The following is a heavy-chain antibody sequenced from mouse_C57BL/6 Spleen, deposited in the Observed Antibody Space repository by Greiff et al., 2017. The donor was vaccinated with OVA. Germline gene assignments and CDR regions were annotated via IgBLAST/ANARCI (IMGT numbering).Heavy chain of an antibody. J-gene: IGHJ4*01. CDR2: IDPSDSET. CDR1: GYTFTSYW. V-gene: IGHV1-52*01. CDR3: ARGEGSFYAMDY. Sequence: QVQLQQPGAELVRPGSSVTLSCKASGYTFTSYWMHWVKQRPIQGLEWIGNIDPSDSETHYNQKFKDKATLTVDKSSSTAYMQLSSLTSEDSAVYYCARGEGSFYAMDYWGQGTSVTVSS.